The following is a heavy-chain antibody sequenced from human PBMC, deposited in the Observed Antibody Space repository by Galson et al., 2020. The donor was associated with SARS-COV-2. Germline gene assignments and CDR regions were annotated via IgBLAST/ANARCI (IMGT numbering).Heavy chain of an antibody. CDR3: AKAHYDFLTGTTYYFDY. D-gene: IGHD3-9*01. CDR2: IRGNGDST. Sequence: QAGGSLRLSCAASGFTFSSYALSWIRQAPGKGLEWVSLIRGNGDSTYYADSVKGRFTISRDNSKNTLYLQMHSLRADDTAVYYCAKAHYDFLTGTTYYFDYWGQGTLVTVSS. V-gene: IGHV3-23*01. J-gene: IGHJ4*02. CDR1: GFTFSSYA.